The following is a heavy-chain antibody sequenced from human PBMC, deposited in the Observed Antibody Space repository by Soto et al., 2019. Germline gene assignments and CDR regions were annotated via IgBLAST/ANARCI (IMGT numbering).Heavy chain of an antibody. D-gene: IGHD3-9*01. CDR1: GGSISSGDYN. V-gene: IGHV4-30-4*01. CDR3: ARHRVLRYFDWLGPLDY. J-gene: IGHJ4*02. Sequence: PSETLSLTFTVSGGSISSGDYNWSWIRQSPGKGLEWIGHIYDSGSTNYNPSLKSRVTISVDTSKNQFSLKLSSVTAADTAVYYCARHRVLRYFDWLGPLDYWGQGTLVTVS. CDR2: IYDSGST.